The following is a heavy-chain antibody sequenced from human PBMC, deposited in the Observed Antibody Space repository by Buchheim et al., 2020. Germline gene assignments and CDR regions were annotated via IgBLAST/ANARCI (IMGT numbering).Heavy chain of an antibody. D-gene: IGHD2-15*01. Sequence: QVQLVESGGGVVQPGRSLRLSCAASGFTFSSYGMHWVRQAPGKGLEWVAVIWYDGSNKYYADSVKGRFTISRDNSKNKLYLQMNSRRAEDTAVYYCARESLYCSGGSCYSRWYYYGMDVWGQGTT. V-gene: IGHV3-33*01. CDR1: GFTFSSYG. CDR3: ARESLYCSGGSCYSRWYYYGMDV. J-gene: IGHJ6*02. CDR2: IWYDGSNK.